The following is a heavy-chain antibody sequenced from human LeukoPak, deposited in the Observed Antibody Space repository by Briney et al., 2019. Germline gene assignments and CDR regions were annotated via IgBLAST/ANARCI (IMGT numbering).Heavy chain of an antibody. CDR2: IWSDGNNK. CDR3: ARGGLGDSSGFYY. CDR1: GFTFSSYA. D-gene: IGHD6-19*01. J-gene: IGHJ4*02. V-gene: IGHV3-33*08. Sequence: PGGSLRLSCAASGFTFSSYAMSWVRQAPGKGLEWVAMIWSDGNNKLYADSVKGRFSVSRDNSKNKLYLQMNSLRVGDTAKYYCARGGLGDSSGFYYWGQGTLVTVSS.